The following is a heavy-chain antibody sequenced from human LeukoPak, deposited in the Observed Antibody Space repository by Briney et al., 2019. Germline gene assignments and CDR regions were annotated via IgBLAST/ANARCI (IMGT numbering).Heavy chain of an antibody. Sequence: GSLRPSFAASGFPFSSYAMSLVRQAPGKGLEWVSGISGSGGNTYYADSVKGRFTISRDNSKNTLYLQMNSLRAGDTAIYYCAKGDTSGYYCNFDYWGQGTLVTVSS. CDR3: AKGDTSGYYCNFDY. J-gene: IGHJ4*02. V-gene: IGHV3-23*01. D-gene: IGHD3-22*01. CDR1: GFPFSSYA. CDR2: ISGSGGNT.